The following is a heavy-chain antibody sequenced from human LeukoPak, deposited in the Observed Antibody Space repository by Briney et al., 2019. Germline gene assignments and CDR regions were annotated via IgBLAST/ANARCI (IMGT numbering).Heavy chain of an antibody. Sequence: GRSLRLSCAASGFTFSSYSMNWVRQAPGKGLEWVSSISSSSSYIYYADSVKGRFTISRDNAKNSLYLQMNSLRAEDTAVYYCARGNQYGDGYNQPDYWGQGTLVTVSS. CDR1: GFTFSSYS. V-gene: IGHV3-21*01. CDR3: ARGNQYGDGYNQPDY. J-gene: IGHJ4*02. CDR2: ISSSSSYI. D-gene: IGHD5-24*01.